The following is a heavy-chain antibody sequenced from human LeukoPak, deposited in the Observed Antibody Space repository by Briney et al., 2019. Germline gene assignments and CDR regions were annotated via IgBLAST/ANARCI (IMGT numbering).Heavy chain of an antibody. Sequence: GGSLRLSCAASGFTFSSYAMSWVRQAPGKGLEWVSAISGSGGSTYYADSVKGRFTISRDDSKNTLYLQMNSLRAEDTAVYYCARGLSIAALYAYYWGQGTLVTVSS. J-gene: IGHJ4*02. CDR3: ARGLSIAALYAYY. D-gene: IGHD6-6*01. CDR2: ISGSGGST. CDR1: GFTFSSYA. V-gene: IGHV3-23*01.